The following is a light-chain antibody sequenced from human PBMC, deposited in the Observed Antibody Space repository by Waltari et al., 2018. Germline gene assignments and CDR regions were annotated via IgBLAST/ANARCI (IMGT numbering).Light chain of an antibody. J-gene: IGKJ1*01. CDR3: QQGYSTPT. Sequence: IQMTQSPSPLSASVGDRATITCRASQSISSYLNWYQQKPGKTPKLLIYAASSLQSGVPSMFSGSGSGTDFTVTIIILQPEDFATYYCQQGYSTPTFGQGTKVEIK. CDR1: QSISSY. CDR2: AAS. V-gene: IGKV1-39*01.